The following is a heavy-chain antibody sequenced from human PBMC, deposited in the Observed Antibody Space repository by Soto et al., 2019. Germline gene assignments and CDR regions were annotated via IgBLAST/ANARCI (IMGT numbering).Heavy chain of an antibody. CDR2: IRSKHNNFAT. Sequence: EVQLVESGGGLVQPGGSLKLSCAASGFAFSVSAMHWVRQASGKGLEWVGRIRSKHNNFATEYAASVKGRFTISRDDSMNMAYLPMNSLKTEDTAVYYCTRFSATERWFFDFWGRGTLVTVSS. J-gene: IGHJ2*01. CDR1: GFAFSVSA. CDR3: TRFSATERWFFDF. D-gene: IGHD2-21*02. V-gene: IGHV3-73*02.